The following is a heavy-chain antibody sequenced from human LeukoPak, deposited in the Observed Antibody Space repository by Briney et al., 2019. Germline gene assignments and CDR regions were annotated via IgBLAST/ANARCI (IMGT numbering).Heavy chain of an antibody. D-gene: IGHD5-24*01. CDR2: ISSSGSTI. J-gene: IGHJ4*02. CDR1: GFTFRDYY. CDR3: ARDLAHGYSTFDF. Sequence: PGGSLRLSCAASGFTFRDYYMSWIRQAPGKGLEWVSYISSSGSTIYYADSAKGRFTISRDNAQNSPYLQMNSLRAEDTAVYYCARDLAHGYSTFDFWGQGTLVTVSS. V-gene: IGHV3-11*01.